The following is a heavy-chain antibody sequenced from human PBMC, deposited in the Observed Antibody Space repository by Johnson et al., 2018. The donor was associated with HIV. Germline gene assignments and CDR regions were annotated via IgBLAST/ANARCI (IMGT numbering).Heavy chain of an antibody. CDR2: IYSGGNT. D-gene: IGHD4-23*01. Sequence: VQLVESGGGLVKPGGSLRLSCAASGFTVSNNYMHWVRQAPGKGLEWVSVIYSGGNTYYADSVKGRFTISRDNAKNSLYLQMNSLRAEDTAVYYCAREQYGGNSNAGDGFDIWGQGTMVTVSS. CDR3: AREQYGGNSNAGDGFDI. J-gene: IGHJ3*02. V-gene: IGHV3-69-1*01. CDR1: GFTVSNNY.